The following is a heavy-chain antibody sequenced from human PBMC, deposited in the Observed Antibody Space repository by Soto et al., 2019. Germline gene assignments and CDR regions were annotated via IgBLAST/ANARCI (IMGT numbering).Heavy chain of an antibody. CDR1: GFTFSSYY. Sequence: EVQLVEAGGGLVQPGGSLRLSCAASGFTFSSYYMHWVRQAPGKGLVWISRIKTDGSFSSYADSVKGRFTISRDNARNTFFLQMNSLSDDDTAVYYCARGFYGDPPAIDYWGQGALVSVSS. V-gene: IGHV3-74*01. CDR3: ARGFYGDPPAIDY. J-gene: IGHJ4*02. CDR2: IKTDGSFS. D-gene: IGHD4-17*01.